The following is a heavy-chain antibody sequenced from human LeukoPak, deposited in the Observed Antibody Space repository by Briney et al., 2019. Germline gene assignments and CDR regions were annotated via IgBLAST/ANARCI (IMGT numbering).Heavy chain of an antibody. CDR2: ISGNDDNK. CDR3: AKDNDFWSGYYFDY. Sequence: PGGSLRLSCAASGFTFNSYALSWVRQAPGKGLEWASAISGNDDNKYYADSVKGRFTISRDNSKNTLYLQMNSLRAEDTAVYYCAKDNDFWSGYYFDYWGQGTLVTVSS. J-gene: IGHJ4*02. CDR1: GFTFNSYA. D-gene: IGHD3-3*01. V-gene: IGHV3-23*01.